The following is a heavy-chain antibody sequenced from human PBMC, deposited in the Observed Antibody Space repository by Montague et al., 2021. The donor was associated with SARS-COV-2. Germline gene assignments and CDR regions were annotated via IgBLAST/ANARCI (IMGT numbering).Heavy chain of an antibody. CDR1: GGSFSDYY. CDR2: INHRGST. D-gene: IGHD3-9*01. V-gene: IGHV4-34*01. J-gene: IGHJ4*02. CDR3: ARDSSGYFKYDY. Sequence: SETLSLTCAVYGGSFSDYYWSWIRQPPGKGLEWIGEINHRGSTNYNPSLKSRVTISEDTSKNQFSLKLSPVTAADTAVYFCARDSSGYFKYDYWGQGTLVTVSS.